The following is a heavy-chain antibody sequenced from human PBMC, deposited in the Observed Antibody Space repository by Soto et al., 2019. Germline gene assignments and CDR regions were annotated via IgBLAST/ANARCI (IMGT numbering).Heavy chain of an antibody. CDR2: ISAYNGNT. V-gene: IGHV1-18*01. CDR1: GYTFTSYG. J-gene: IGHJ6*02. D-gene: IGHD6-13*01. CDR3: ARDRGRRWYVGIYYYYGMDV. Sequence: ASVKVSCKASGYTFTSYGISWVRQAPGQGLEWMGWISAYNGNTNYAQKLQGRVTMTTDTSTSTAYMELRSLRSDDTAVYYCARDRGRRWYVGIYYYYGMDVWGQGTTVTVSS.